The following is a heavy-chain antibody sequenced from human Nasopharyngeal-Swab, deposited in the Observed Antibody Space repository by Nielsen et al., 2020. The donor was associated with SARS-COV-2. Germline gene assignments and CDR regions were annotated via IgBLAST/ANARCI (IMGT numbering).Heavy chain of an antibody. D-gene: IGHD3-3*01. CDR2: IKQDGTLK. J-gene: IGHJ6*02. Sequence: GGSLRLSCGGSGFTFSDYWMSWVRQSPEKGLEWVANIKQDGTLKSYVDSVKGRFIISRDNAKSSLHLQMNSLRAEDTAVYYCARHYDFWSGYYNSHFYGMDVWGQGTTVTVSS. CDR3: ARHYDFWSGYYNSHFYGMDV. V-gene: IGHV3-7*01. CDR1: GFTFSDYW.